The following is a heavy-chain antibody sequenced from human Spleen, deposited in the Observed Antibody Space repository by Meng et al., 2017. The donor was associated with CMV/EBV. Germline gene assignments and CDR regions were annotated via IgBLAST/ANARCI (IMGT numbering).Heavy chain of an antibody. Sequence: ASVKVSCXXSGYTFTSYGISWVRQAPGQGLEWMGWISAYNGNTNYAQKLQGRVTMTTDISTSTAYXELRSLRSXDTAVXYCARAGVYDSSVYYFVWGQGTLVTVSS. CDR2: ISAYNGNT. CDR3: ARAGVYDSSVYYFV. D-gene: IGHD3-22*01. CDR1: GYTFTSYG. J-gene: IGHJ4*02. V-gene: IGHV1-18*01.